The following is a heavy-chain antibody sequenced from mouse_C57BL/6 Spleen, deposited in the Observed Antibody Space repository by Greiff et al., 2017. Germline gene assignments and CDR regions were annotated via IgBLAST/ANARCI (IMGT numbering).Heavy chain of an antibody. CDR3: AREKLGRDYFDY. D-gene: IGHD4-1*01. CDR1: GYTFTDYY. J-gene: IGHJ2*01. V-gene: IGHV1-76*01. Sequence: QVQLQQSGAELVRPGASVKLSCKASGYTFTDYYINWVKQRPGQGLEWIARIYPGSGNTYYNEKFKGKATLTAEKSSSTAYMQLSSLTSEDSAVYFCAREKLGRDYFDYWGQGTTLTVSS. CDR2: IYPGSGNT.